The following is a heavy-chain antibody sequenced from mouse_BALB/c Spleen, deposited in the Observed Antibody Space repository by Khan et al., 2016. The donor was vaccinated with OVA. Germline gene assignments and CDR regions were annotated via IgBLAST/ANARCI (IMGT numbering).Heavy chain of an antibody. CDR3: ARGGYGTSFAY. D-gene: IGHD2-10*02. Sequence: QVQLQQPGAELVRPGASVKLSCKASGYTFTSFWMNWVTERPGQGLEWIGMIDPSDSETHYTQMFKDNATLTVDKSSSTAYMQLSGLTSEDSAVYYCARGGYGTSFAYWGQGTLVTVSA. J-gene: IGHJ3*01. CDR2: IDPSDSET. V-gene: IGHV1-61*01. CDR1: GYTFTSFW.